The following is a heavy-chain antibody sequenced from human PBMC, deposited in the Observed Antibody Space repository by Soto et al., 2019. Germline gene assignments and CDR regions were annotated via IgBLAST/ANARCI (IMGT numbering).Heavy chain of an antibody. CDR1: GFTFNNYG. V-gene: IGHV3-23*01. CDR3: AKAATVVTLYYFDY. J-gene: IGHJ4*02. D-gene: IGHD4-17*01. Sequence: GGSLRLSCAASGFTFNNYGMSWVRQAPGKGLEWVSAITDSGGSTYYADSVKGRFTISRDNSKNTVYLQMNSLRAEDTAVYYCAKAATVVTLYYFDYWGQGTLVTVSS. CDR2: ITDSGGST.